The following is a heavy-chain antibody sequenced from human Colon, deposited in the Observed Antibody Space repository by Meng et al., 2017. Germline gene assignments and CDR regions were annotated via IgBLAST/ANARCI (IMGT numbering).Heavy chain of an antibody. D-gene: IGHD1-26*01. J-gene: IGHJ4*02. V-gene: IGHV3-7*01. CDR3: ARGGSYYGDY. CDR1: GFTFSTYW. CDR2: IKPDGSER. Sequence: ESLKISCVAPGFTFSTYWMSWVRLAPGKGLEWVATIKPDGSERYYVDSVKGRLTMSRDNAKNSLYLQMNSLRAEDTAVYYCARGGSYYGDYWGQGTLVTVSS.